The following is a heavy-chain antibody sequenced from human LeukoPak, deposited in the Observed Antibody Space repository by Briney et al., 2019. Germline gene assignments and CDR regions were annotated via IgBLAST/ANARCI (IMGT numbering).Heavy chain of an antibody. V-gene: IGHV4-61*08. CDR3: ATRVGNSPTDWYFDL. J-gene: IGHJ2*01. Sequence: SETLSLTCTVSGGPVSSYGYYWSWIRQPPGKRLEWIGYIYYSGSTNYNPSLKSRVTISVDTSKNQFSVNLRSVNDADSAVYYCATRVGNSPTDWYFDLWGRGTLVTVSS. CDR2: IYYSGST. CDR1: GGPVSSYGYY. D-gene: IGHD4-23*01.